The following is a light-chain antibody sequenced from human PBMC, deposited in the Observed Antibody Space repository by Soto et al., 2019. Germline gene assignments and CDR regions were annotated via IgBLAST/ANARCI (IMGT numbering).Light chain of an antibody. CDR2: CSA. Sequence: LLTQSPATVSLSAGERATLCCGASQHLXRSYLAWYQQKTGQAPRILXDCSASMATGSPDRFSGSGSGTDFTLTISSLQPEYFANYYCQHYKSVTRTFGQGTKVDIK. V-gene: IGKV3-20*01. CDR1: QHLXRSY. J-gene: IGKJ1*01. CDR3: QHYKSVTRT.